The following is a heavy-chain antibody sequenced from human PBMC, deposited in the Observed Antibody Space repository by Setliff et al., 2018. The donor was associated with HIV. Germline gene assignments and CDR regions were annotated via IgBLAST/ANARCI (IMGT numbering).Heavy chain of an antibody. V-gene: IGHV4-59*01. Sequence: PPETLSLTCTVSGGSISTYYWSWIRQPPGKGLEWIGSIYFTGSSDNNPSLKSRVTLSVDTSKHQFSLKLSSVTAAATAVYYCARVPMASAAFDVWGQGTMVTVSS. CDR3: ARVPMASAAFDV. J-gene: IGHJ3*01. CDR2: IYFTGSS. CDR1: GGSISTYY.